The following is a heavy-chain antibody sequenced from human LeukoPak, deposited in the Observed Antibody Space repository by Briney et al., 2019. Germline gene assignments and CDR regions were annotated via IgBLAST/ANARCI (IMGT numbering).Heavy chain of an antibody. V-gene: IGHV4-30-4*08. D-gene: IGHD1-1*01. Sequence: SETLSLTCTVSGGSISSGDYYWSWIRQPPGKGLEWIGYIYYSGSTHYNPSLKSRVTISVDTSKNQFSLKLSSVTAADTAVYYCAREDRTNGAATVDYWGQGTLVTVSS. J-gene: IGHJ4*02. CDR1: GGSISSGDYY. CDR3: AREDRTNGAATVDY. CDR2: IYYSGST.